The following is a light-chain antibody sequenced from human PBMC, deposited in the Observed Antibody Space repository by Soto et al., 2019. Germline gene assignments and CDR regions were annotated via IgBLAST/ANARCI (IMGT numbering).Light chain of an antibody. CDR3: QQRSNWPKT. V-gene: IGKV3-11*01. Sequence: EMMLTQSPVTLSLSPVERATLSSRASQRVSNNYLAWYQKKPGQAPRLLIYGASNRATGIPARFSGSGSGTDFTLTISSLETEDFAVYYCQQRSNWPKTVGQGTKVDIK. CDR2: GAS. CDR1: QRVSNNY. J-gene: IGKJ1*01.